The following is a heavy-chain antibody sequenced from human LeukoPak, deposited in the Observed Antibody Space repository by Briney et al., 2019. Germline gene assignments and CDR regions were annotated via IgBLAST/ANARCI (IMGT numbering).Heavy chain of an antibody. V-gene: IGHV4-4*02. J-gene: IGHJ3*02. CDR3: ARHIMGDPLRAFDI. Sequence: PSETLSLTCAVSGGSISSPNWWSWVRQSPGKGLEWIGEIYHSGPTNYHPSLKSRVTISLDTSNNQFSLRMTSVTATDTAVYYCARHIMGDPLRAFDIWGEGTMVTVSS. CDR2: IYHSGPT. CDR1: GGSISSPNW. D-gene: IGHD1-26*01.